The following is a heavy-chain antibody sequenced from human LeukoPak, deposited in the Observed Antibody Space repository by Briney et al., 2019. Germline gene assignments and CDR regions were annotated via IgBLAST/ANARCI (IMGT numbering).Heavy chain of an antibody. Sequence: PSQTLSLTCAVSGGSISSGNYYWNWTRQPPGKGLEWIGYIYYSGSTYYNPSLKSRVTISVDTSKNQFSLKLSSVTAADTAVYYCARSITMIVVVITPGWFDPWGQGTLVTVSS. J-gene: IGHJ5*02. CDR1: GGSISSGNYY. CDR3: ARSITMIVVVITPGWFDP. CDR2: IYYSGST. V-gene: IGHV4-30-4*08. D-gene: IGHD3-22*01.